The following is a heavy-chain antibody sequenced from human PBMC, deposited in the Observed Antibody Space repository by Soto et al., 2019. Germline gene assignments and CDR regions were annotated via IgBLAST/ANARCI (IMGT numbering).Heavy chain of an antibody. CDR3: ARGGVLLWFGEPLDGWFDP. CDR1: GYTFTSYD. J-gene: IGHJ5*02. D-gene: IGHD3-10*01. Sequence: QVQLVQSGAEVKKPGASVKVSCKASGYTFTSYDINWVRQATGQGLEWMGWMNPNSGNTGYAQKFQGRVTMTRNTSISTAYMELSSLRSEDTAVYYCARGGVLLWFGEPLDGWFDPWGQGTLVTVSS. CDR2: MNPNSGNT. V-gene: IGHV1-8*01.